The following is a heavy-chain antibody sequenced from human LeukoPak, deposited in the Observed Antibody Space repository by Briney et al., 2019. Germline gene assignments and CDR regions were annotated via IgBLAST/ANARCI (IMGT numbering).Heavy chain of an antibody. CDR2: ISSSGITI. D-gene: IGHD3-10*01. J-gene: IGHJ4*02. V-gene: IGHV3-48*03. Sequence: PGGSLRLSCAASGFTFSSYEMNWVRQAPGKGLEWVSHISSSGITIYYADSVKGRFTISRDNAKNSLYLQMNSLRAEDTAVYYCARDYAGSYEGVDYWGQGTLVTVSS. CDR1: GFTFSSYE. CDR3: ARDYAGSYEGVDY.